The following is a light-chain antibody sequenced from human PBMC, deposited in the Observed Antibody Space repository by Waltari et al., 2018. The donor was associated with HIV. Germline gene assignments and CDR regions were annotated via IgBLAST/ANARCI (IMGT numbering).Light chain of an antibody. CDR3: LQSDKWPRT. CDR2: GAS. J-gene: IGKJ1*01. V-gene: IGKV3-15*01. Sequence: VLLTQSPATLSVSPGERVTLSCRASQSVSSSLAWYQLKPGQAPRLLIYGASTRASGVPARFTATCSGTQFTLTVSNLQSDDFALYFCLQSDKWPRTFGQGTKLEIK. CDR1: QSVSSS.